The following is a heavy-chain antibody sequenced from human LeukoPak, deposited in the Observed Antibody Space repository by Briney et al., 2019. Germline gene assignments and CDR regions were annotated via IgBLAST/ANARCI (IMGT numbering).Heavy chain of an antibody. D-gene: IGHD2-2*01. V-gene: IGHV1-8*01. CDR2: MNPNSGNT. CDR1: GYTFTSYD. CDR3: IRRRGCSSTSCYRGWFDP. Sequence: ASVKVSCKASGYTFTSYDINWVRQATGQGLEWMGWMNPNSGNTGYAQKFQGRVTMTRNTSISTAYMELSSLRSEDTAVYYCIRRRGCSSTSCYRGWFDPWGQGTLVTVSS. J-gene: IGHJ5*02.